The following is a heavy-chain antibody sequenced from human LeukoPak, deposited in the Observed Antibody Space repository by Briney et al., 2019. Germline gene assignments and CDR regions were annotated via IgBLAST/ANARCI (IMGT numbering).Heavy chain of an antibody. J-gene: IGHJ4*02. V-gene: IGHV3-64D*06. Sequence: PGGSLRPSCSASGFTFSSYAMHWVRQAPGKGLEYVSAISSNGGSTYYADSVKGRFTISRDNSKNTLYLQMSSLRAEDTAVYYCVKLDTAMVGYWGQGTLVTVSS. CDR3: VKLDTAMVGY. CDR1: GFTFSSYA. D-gene: IGHD5-18*01. CDR2: ISSNGGST.